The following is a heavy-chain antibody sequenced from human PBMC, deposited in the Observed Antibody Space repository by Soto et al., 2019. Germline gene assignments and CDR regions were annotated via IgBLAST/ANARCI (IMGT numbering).Heavy chain of an antibody. V-gene: IGHV4-34*01. D-gene: IGHD2-15*01. Sequence: QVHLQQWGAGLLKPSETLSLTCAVYGGSLSGYYWSWIRQPPGKGLEWIGEINPSGSTNYTPSLKRPVTISGGPPKNPFSLKPISGTAAGTAVYFWARGRGGGAANLGQGTLVTVSS. CDR3: ARGRGGGAAN. CDR1: GGSLSGYY. J-gene: IGHJ4*02. CDR2: INPSGST.